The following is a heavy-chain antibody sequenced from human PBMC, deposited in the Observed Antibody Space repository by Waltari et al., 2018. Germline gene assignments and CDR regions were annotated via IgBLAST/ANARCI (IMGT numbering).Heavy chain of an antibody. CDR2: MNPDSGNT. V-gene: IGHV1-8*01. Sequence: VQLVQSGAEVKKPGASVKVSCKASGSSFTSFYIYWVRQAAGQGLEWMGWMNPDSGNTGYAEKFQGRVTMTRDTSISTAYMELSSLRSEDTAVYYCAREFYYSDAFTGVWGQGTLVTVSS. J-gene: IGHJ4*02. CDR1: GSSFTSFY. CDR3: AREFYYSDAFTGV. D-gene: IGHD4-17*01.